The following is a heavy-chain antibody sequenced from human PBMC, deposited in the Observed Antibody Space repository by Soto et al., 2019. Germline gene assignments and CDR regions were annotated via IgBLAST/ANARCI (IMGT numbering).Heavy chain of an antibody. CDR2: ISYDGSNK. CDR1: GFTFSSYG. J-gene: IGHJ5*02. Sequence: GGSLRLSCAASGFTFSSYGMHWVRQAPGKGLEWVAVISYDGSNKYYADSVKGRFTISRDNSKNTLYLQMNSLRAEDTAVYYCAKAVVVPAAIPLFDPWAQGTLVIGSS. CDR3: AKAVVVPAAIPLFDP. D-gene: IGHD2-2*01. V-gene: IGHV3-30*18.